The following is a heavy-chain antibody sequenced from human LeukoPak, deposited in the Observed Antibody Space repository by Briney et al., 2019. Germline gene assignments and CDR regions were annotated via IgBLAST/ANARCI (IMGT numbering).Heavy chain of an antibody. J-gene: IGHJ3*02. Sequence: GRSLRLSCAASGFTFSTYAMHWVRQAPGKGLEWVAVISYDGSSKYYADSVKGRFTISRDNSKNTLYLQMNSLRAEDTAVYYCARARSSCGYGDAFDIWGQGTMVTVSS. D-gene: IGHD5-18*01. CDR3: ARARSSCGYGDAFDI. CDR1: GFTFSTYA. V-gene: IGHV3-30*04. CDR2: ISYDGSSK.